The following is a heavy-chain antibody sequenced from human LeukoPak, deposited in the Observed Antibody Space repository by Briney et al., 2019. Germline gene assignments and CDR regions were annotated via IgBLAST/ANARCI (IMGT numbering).Heavy chain of an antibody. CDR2: INHSGST. CDR1: GGSFNGYY. Sequence: SETLSLTCAVYGGSFNGYYWTWIRQPPGKGLEWIGEINHSGSTNYNPSLKSRVTISVDTSKNQFSLKLSSVTAADTAVYYCARSEWIQPYFDYWGQGTLVTVSS. D-gene: IGHD5-18*01. J-gene: IGHJ4*02. CDR3: ARSEWIQPYFDY. V-gene: IGHV4-34*01.